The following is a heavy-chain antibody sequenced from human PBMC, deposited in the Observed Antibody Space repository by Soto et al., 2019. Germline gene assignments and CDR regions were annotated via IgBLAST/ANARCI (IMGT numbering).Heavy chain of an antibody. D-gene: IGHD6-25*01. CDR1: GFTFSDYY. Sequence: QVQLVESGGGLVKPGGSLRLSCAASGFTFSDYYMSWLRQAPGKGLEWVSYISSSSSYTNYADSVKGRFTISRDNAKNSLYLQMNSLRAEDTAVYYCARGRRLRDYYYGMDVWGQGTTVTVSS. CDR3: ARGRRLRDYYYGMDV. CDR2: ISSSSSYT. V-gene: IGHV3-11*06. J-gene: IGHJ6*02.